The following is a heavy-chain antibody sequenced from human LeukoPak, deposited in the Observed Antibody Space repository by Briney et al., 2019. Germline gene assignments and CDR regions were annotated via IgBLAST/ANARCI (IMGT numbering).Heavy chain of an antibody. CDR2: IYHSGST. J-gene: IGHJ5*02. D-gene: IGHD5-12*01. CDR1: GGSISSGGYS. V-gene: IGHV4-30-2*01. CDR3: TRDLRQKRGYSGYDGPQGGWFDP. Sequence: SETLSLTCAVSGGSISSGGYSWSWIRQPPGKGLEWIGYIYHSGSTYYNPSLKSRVTISVDRSKNQFSLKLSSVTAADTAVYYCTRDLRQKRGYSGYDGPQGGWFDPWGQGTLVTVSS.